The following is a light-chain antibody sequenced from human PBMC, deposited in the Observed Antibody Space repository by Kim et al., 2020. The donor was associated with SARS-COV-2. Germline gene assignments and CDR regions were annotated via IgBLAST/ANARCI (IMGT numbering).Light chain of an antibody. J-gene: IGLJ2*01. V-gene: IGLV3-1*01. CDR3: QAWDSGTVGEK. Sequence: SYELTQPPSVSVSPGQTASITCSGDKLGDKYVCWYQQKSGQSPVLIIYQDRKRPSGIPERFSGSNSGNTATLTISGTQAMDEADYYCQAWDSGTVGEKFGAGPQLTVL. CDR1: KLGDKY. CDR2: QDR.